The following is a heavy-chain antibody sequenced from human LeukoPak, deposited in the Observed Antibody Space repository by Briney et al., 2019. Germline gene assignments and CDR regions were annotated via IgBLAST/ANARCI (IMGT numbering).Heavy chain of an antibody. Sequence: PGGSLRLSCAASGFTSSGYAMTWVRQTPGKGLEWVSSISGSGGNTYYADSVRGRFTISRDNSKNTLYVQMNSLRAEDTAVYYCAKGSRATAPYYYYYMDVWGKGTTVTVSS. CDR3: AKGSRATAPYYYYYMDV. CDR1: GFTSSGYA. D-gene: IGHD5-12*01. CDR2: ISGSGGNT. J-gene: IGHJ6*03. V-gene: IGHV3-23*01.